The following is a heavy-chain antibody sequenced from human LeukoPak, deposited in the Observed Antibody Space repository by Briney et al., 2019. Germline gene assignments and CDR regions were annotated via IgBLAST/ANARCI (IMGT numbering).Heavy chain of an antibody. V-gene: IGHV3-7*01. Sequence: GGSLLLSCAASGFTFSSYWMSWVRQAPGKGLEWVANIKQDGSEKYYVDSVKGRFTISRDNAKNSLYLQMNSLRAEDTAVYYCAKEANHCSSRHYDYWGQGTLVTVSS. CDR2: IKQDGSEK. D-gene: IGHD1-14*01. J-gene: IGHJ4*02. CDR3: AKEANHCSSRHYDY. CDR1: GFTFSSYW.